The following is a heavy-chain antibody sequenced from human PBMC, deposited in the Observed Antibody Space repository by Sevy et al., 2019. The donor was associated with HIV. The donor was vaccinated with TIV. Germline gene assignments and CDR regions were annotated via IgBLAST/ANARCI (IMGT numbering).Heavy chain of an antibody. Sequence: GGSLRLSCAASGIAVSRNSLNWVRQAPGRGLEWISVLYSGGRTYYAESVKGRFIVSRDNYDNILYLQMKSLRAEDTAVYYCARYGRSRTTHYLNGMDVWGQGTTVTVSS. CDR1: GIAVSRNS. D-gene: IGHD2-21*01. V-gene: IGHV3-53*01. CDR3: ARYGRSRTTHYLNGMDV. CDR2: LYSGGRT. J-gene: IGHJ6*02.